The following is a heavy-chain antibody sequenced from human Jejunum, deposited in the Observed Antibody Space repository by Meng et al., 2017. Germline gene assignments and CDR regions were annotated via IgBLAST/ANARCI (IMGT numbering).Heavy chain of an antibody. D-gene: IGHD6-13*01. V-gene: IGHV4-39*07. J-gene: IGHJ5*02. CDR1: GGSISTAGYY. CDR3: ARDTAGFGP. Sequence: QLWGRERGPGLVKPSETLSLACSVFGGSISTAGYYWGWIRQSPGKGLEWIGSIFYSGTTYYNPSLKSRVTISIDTSKNQFSLKMNSVTAADTAVYYCARDTAGFGPWGQGTLVTVSS. CDR2: IFYSGTT.